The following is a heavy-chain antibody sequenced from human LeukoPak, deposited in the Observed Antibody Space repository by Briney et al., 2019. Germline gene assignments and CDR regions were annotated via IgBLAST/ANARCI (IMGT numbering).Heavy chain of an antibody. CDR1: GFTFSSYA. J-gene: IGHJ4*02. Sequence: GGSLRLSCAASGFTFSSYAMSWVRQAPGTGLERVSAISGSGGSTYYADSVKGRFTISRDNSKNTLYLQMNSLRAEDTAVYYCAKVRYSSKGNFDYWGQGTLVTVSS. V-gene: IGHV3-23*01. CDR2: ISGSGGST. CDR3: AKVRYSSKGNFDY. D-gene: IGHD6-13*01.